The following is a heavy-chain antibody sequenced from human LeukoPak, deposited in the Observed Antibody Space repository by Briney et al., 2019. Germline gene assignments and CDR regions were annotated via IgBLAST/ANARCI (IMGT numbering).Heavy chain of an antibody. J-gene: IGHJ4*02. V-gene: IGHV3-49*04. Sequence: PGGSLRLSCTASGFTFGDYVMSWVRQAPGKGLEWVGFIRSKAYGGTTKNAASVKGRFTISRDDSRSIAYLQMNSLKTEDTAVYYCARQDRETAGYWGQGTLVTVSS. CDR2: IRSKAYGGTT. D-gene: IGHD2-21*02. CDR3: ARQDRETAGY. CDR1: GFTFGDYV.